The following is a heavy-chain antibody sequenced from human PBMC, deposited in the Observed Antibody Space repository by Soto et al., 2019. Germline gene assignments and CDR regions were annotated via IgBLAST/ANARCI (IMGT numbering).Heavy chain of an antibody. CDR3: AIRHGQYGGDAFEI. J-gene: IGHJ3*02. Sequence: GESLKISCKASGYRFASSWIGWVRQMPGKGLEWIAIIYPIDSAPKYSPTFQGQVTISSDTTVSPAYLHWSILKDSHSALYFRAIRHGQYGGDAFEIWGQGTMVSV. D-gene: IGHD3-10*01. CDR2: IYPIDSAP. V-gene: IGHV5-51*01. CDR1: GYRFASSW.